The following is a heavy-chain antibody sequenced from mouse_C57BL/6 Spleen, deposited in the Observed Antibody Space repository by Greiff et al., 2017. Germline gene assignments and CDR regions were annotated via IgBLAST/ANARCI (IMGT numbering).Heavy chain of an antibody. V-gene: IGHV1-80*01. J-gene: IGHJ4*01. Sequence: VQLQQSGAELVKPGASVKISCKASGYAFSSYWMNWVKQRPGKGLEWIGQIYPGDGDTNYNGKFKGKATLTADKSSSTAYMQLSSLTSEDSAVYFCARGGYYGSSTMDYWGQGTSVTVSS. CDR1: GYAFSSYW. CDR2: IYPGDGDT. D-gene: IGHD1-1*01. CDR3: ARGGYYGSSTMDY.